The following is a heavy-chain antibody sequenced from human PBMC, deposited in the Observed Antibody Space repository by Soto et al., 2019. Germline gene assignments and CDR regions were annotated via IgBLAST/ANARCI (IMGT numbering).Heavy chain of an antibody. CDR1: GFTFSTYG. CDR3: ARADGY. CDR2: IWYDGSNK. V-gene: IGHV3-33*01. Sequence: QVQLVESGGGVVQPGRSLRLSCVSSGFTFSTYGMHWVRQAPGKGLEWVAVIWYDGSNKYYADSVRGRFIISRDNSKNTLFLEMNSLRAEDTAVYYCARADGYWGQGTLVTVSS. J-gene: IGHJ4*02.